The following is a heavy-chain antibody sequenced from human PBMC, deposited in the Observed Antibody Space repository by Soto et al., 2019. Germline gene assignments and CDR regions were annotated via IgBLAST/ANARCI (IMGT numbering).Heavy chain of an antibody. D-gene: IGHD3-3*02. CDR3: ARDLLGARGRFDP. V-gene: IGHV4-31*03. CDR1: GGSISSGGYY. Sequence: SETLSLTCTVSGGSISSGGYYWSWIRQHPGNGLEWIGYIYYSGSTYYNPSLKSRVTISVDTSKNQFSLKLSSVTAADTAVYYCARDLLGARGRFDPWGQGTLVTVSS. CDR2: IYYSGST. J-gene: IGHJ5*02.